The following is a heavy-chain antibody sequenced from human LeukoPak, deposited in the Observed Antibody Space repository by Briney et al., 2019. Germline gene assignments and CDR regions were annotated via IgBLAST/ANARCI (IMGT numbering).Heavy chain of an antibody. CDR2: IYHSGST. J-gene: IGHJ5*02. V-gene: IGHV4-4*02. Sequence: SETLSLTCAVSGVSISSSNWWSWVRQPPGKGLEWIGEIYHSGSTNYNPSLKSRVTISVDKSKNQFSLKLSSVTAADTAVYYCARWEPPYYDFWSGYSRPRNWFDPWGQGTLVTVSS. D-gene: IGHD3-3*01. CDR3: ARWEPPYYDFWSGYSRPRNWFDP. CDR1: GVSISSSNW.